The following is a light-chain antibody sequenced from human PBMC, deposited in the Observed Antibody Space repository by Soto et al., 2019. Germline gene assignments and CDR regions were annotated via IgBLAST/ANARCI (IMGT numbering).Light chain of an antibody. V-gene: IGKV1-5*03. CDR1: QSIVTW. CDR2: EAS. CDR3: QQFSSSPYT. J-gene: IGKJ2*01. Sequence: DIQMTQSPSSLSASVGDRVTITCRASQSIVTWLAWYQQKPGKAPKLLIYEASSLESGVPSRFSGTGSGTEFTLTISSLQPDDSADYYCQQFSSSPYTFGQGTKVEIK.